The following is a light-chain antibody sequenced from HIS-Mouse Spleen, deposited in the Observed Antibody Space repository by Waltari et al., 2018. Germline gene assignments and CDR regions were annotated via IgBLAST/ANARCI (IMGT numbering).Light chain of an antibody. CDR2: DVS. V-gene: IGLV2-14*03. Sequence: QSALTQPASVSGSPGQSITISCTGTSSDVGGSNYVPWYHQQPGTASKLMIYDVSNRPSGVSNRFSGSKSGNTASLTISGLQAEDEADYYCSSYTSSSTLRYVFGTGTKVTVL. CDR1: SSDVGGSNY. J-gene: IGLJ1*01. CDR3: SSYTSSSTLRYV.